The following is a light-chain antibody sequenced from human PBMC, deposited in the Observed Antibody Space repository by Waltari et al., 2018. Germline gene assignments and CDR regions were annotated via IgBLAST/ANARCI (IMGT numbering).Light chain of an antibody. CDR3: QQYYSIPRT. CDR1: QSVSFSSNNKNY. V-gene: IGKV4-1*01. CDR2: WAS. J-gene: IGKJ2*01. Sequence: DIVMTQSPDSLAVSLGERATINCQSSQSVSFSSNNKNYLAWYQQKPGQPPRLLIYWASTRESGVPDRFSGSGSGTDFTLTIGSLQAEDVAVYYCQQYYSIPRTFGQGTKLEIK.